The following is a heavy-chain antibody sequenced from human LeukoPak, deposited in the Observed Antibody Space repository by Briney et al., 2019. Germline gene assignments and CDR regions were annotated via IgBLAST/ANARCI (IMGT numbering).Heavy chain of an antibody. V-gene: IGHV1-69*13. CDR3: ARDGLNIAVAGIGGWFDP. D-gene: IGHD6-19*01. CDR2: IIPIFGTA. Sequence: SVKVSCKASGGTFSSYAISWVRQAPGRGLEWMGGIIPIFGTANYAQKFQGRVTITADESTSTAYMELSSLRSEDTAVYYCARDGLNIAVAGIGGWFDPWGQGTLVTVSS. CDR1: GGTFSSYA. J-gene: IGHJ5*02.